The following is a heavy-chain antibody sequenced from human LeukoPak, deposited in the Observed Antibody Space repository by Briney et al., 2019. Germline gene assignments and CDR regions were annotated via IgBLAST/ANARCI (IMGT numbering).Heavy chain of an antibody. CDR2: IIPIFGTA. CDR3: VLLWFGESHNWFDP. D-gene: IGHD3-10*01. CDR1: GGTFSSYA. Sequence: GASVKVSCKASGGTFSSYAISWVRQAPGQGLEWMGGIIPIFGTANYAQKFQGRVTITADESTSTAYMELSSLRSEDTAVYYCVLLWFGESHNWFDPWGQGTLVTVSS. V-gene: IGHV1-69*01. J-gene: IGHJ5*02.